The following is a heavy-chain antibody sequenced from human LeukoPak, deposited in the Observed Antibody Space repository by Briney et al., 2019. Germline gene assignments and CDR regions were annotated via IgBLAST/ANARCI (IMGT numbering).Heavy chain of an antibody. CDR3: ARSNAQQLLDY. D-gene: IGHD6-13*01. CDR2: IYYSGST. CDR1: GGSISSGNYY. Sequence: SETLSLTCTVSGGSISSGNYYWGWIRQPPGKGLEWIGSIYYSGSTYYNPSLKSRVTISVDTSKNQFSLKLSSVTAADTAVYYCARSNAQQLLDYWGQGTLVTVSS. J-gene: IGHJ4*02. V-gene: IGHV4-39*07.